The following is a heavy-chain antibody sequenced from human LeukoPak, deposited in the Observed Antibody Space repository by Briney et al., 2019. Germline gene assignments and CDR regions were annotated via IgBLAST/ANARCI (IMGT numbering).Heavy chain of an antibody. D-gene: IGHD2-2*01. CDR3: ARDERKYCSDSSCYPGDY. V-gene: IGHV3-21*01. Sequence: GGSLRLSCAASGFIFSDYAMKRVRQAPGKGLEWVGAISRTSAYIYYSDSVKGRFTLSRDNAGDSVYLQMDSLRAEDTAVYYCARDERKYCSDSSCYPGDYWGQGILVTVSS. J-gene: IGHJ4*02. CDR1: GFIFSDYA. CDR2: ISRTSAYI.